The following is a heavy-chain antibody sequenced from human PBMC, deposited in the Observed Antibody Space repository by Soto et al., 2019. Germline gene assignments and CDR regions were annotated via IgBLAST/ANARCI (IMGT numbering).Heavy chain of an antibody. V-gene: IGHV1-8*01. CDR3: ARGCYDILTGDYHYGMDV. D-gene: IGHD3-9*01. Sequence: RASVKVSCKASGYTFSNYDINWVRQAPGQGLEWMGWLNPKNNNTGYARNFQGRITMTMDTSTTTAHLELSSLTSDDTAVYYCARGCYDILTGDYHYGMDVWDQGTTFTVSS. CDR2: LNPKNNNT. J-gene: IGHJ6*02. CDR1: GYTFSNYD.